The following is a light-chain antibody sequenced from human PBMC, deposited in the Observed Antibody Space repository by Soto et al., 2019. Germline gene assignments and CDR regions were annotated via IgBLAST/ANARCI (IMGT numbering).Light chain of an antibody. Sequence: EIVMTQSPATLSVSPGERATLSCRASQSISSNLAWYQQKPGQAPRLLIYGASTRATGIPARFSGSGSGTEFPLTITSLQSEDFAVYYCQQNNHWLWTFGQGTKVEIK. CDR1: QSISSN. CDR2: GAS. CDR3: QQNNHWLWT. J-gene: IGKJ1*01. V-gene: IGKV3-15*01.